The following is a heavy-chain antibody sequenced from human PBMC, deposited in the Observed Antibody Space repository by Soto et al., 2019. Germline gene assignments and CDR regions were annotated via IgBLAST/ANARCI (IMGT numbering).Heavy chain of an antibody. V-gene: IGHV5-51*01. CDR3: ARQWNFDH. CDR2: INPTDSDT. J-gene: IGHJ4*02. CDR1: GYIVSSYW. D-gene: IGHD5-12*01. Sequence: GESLKISCKASGYIVSSYWSAWVRQMPGKGLEWIGIINPTDSDTRYSPSFQGQVTISADKSISTTYLQWSSLKASDTAIYYCARQWNFDHWGQGTQVTVSS.